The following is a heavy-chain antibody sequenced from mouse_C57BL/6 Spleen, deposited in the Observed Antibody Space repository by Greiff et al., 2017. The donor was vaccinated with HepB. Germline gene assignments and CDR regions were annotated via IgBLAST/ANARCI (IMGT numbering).Heavy chain of an antibody. CDR3: AKNRVYYYGSPPYWYFDV. D-gene: IGHD1-1*01. J-gene: IGHJ1*03. CDR2: IWRGGST. Sequence: QVQLQQSGPGLVQPSQSLSITCTVSGFSLTSYGVHWVRQSPGKGLEWLGVIWRGGSTDYNAAFMSRLSITKDNSKSQVFFKMNSLQADDTAIYYCAKNRVYYYGSPPYWYFDVWGTGTTVTVSS. V-gene: IGHV2-5*01. CDR1: GFSLTSYG.